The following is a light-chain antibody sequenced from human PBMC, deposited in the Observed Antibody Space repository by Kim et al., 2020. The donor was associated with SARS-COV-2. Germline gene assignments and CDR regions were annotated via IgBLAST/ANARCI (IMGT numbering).Light chain of an antibody. Sequence: SYELTQPLSVSVALGQTARITCGGNNIGSKNVHWYQQKPGQAPVLVIYRDSNRPSGIPERFSGSNSGNTATLTISRAQAGDEADYYCQVWDSSFWVFGGGTQLTVL. V-gene: IGLV3-9*01. J-gene: IGLJ3*02. CDR1: NIGSKN. CDR3: QVWDSSFWV. CDR2: RDS.